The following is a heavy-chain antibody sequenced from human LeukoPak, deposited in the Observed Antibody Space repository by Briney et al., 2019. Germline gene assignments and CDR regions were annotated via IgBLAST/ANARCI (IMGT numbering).Heavy chain of an antibody. Sequence: ASVKVSCKASGYTFTGYYMHWVRQAPGQGLEWMGWINPNSGGTNYAQKFQGRVTMTRDTSISTAYMELSRLRSDDTAVYYCARDVHYDSSGCYSEGFDYWGQGTLVTVSS. CDR2: INPNSGGT. CDR1: GYTFTGYY. D-gene: IGHD3-22*01. CDR3: ARDVHYDSSGCYSEGFDY. V-gene: IGHV1-2*02. J-gene: IGHJ4*02.